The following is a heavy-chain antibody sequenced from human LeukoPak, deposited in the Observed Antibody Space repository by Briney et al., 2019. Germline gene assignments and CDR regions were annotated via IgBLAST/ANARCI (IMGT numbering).Heavy chain of an antibody. CDR1: GFTFSSYA. Sequence: PGGSLRLSCVASGFTFSSYAMSWVRQAPGKGLEWVSAISGSGGSTYYADSVKGRFTISRDNSKNTLYLQMNSLRAEDTAVYYCAKDPRQQQLVPYWGQGTLVTVSS. J-gene: IGHJ4*02. D-gene: IGHD6-13*01. V-gene: IGHV3-23*01. CDR3: AKDPRQQQLVPY. CDR2: ISGSGGST.